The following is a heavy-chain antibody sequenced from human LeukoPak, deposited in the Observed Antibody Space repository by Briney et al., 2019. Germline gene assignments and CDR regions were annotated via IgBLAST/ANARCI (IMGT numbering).Heavy chain of an antibody. Sequence: PSEALSLTCTVSGGSISSGNYYWSWIRQHPGKGLEWVGYIHHSGSTYYNPSLKSRVIISVDTSKNQFSLKLSSVTAAGTAVYYCARGGITMVRGVIRFYYFDYWGQGTLVTVSS. V-gene: IGHV4-31*03. CDR1: GGSISSGNYY. CDR2: IHHSGST. CDR3: ARGGITMVRGVIRFYYFDY. D-gene: IGHD3-10*01. J-gene: IGHJ4*02.